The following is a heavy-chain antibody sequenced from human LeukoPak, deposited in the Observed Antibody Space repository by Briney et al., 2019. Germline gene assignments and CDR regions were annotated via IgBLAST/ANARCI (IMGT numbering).Heavy chain of an antibody. CDR3: ARRTSGAFAI. Sequence: GGSLRLSCAASGFPFSDHEMNWGRQAPGKGLEWVSYISSSGSDKYYPDSVKGRFTISRDNAKNSLYLQMNSLGAEDMAVYYCARRTSGAFAIWGQGTKVTVSS. V-gene: IGHV3-48*03. CDR2: ISSSGSDK. CDR1: GFPFSDHE. J-gene: IGHJ3*02.